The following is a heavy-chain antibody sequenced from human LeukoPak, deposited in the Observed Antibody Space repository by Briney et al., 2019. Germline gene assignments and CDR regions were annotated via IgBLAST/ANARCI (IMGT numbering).Heavy chain of an antibody. J-gene: IGHJ4*02. D-gene: IGHD6-25*01. V-gene: IGHV1-18*01. CDR2: ISTSSDQR. CDR3: ARDTNWQRDY. CDR1: GYTFTSFG. Sequence: ASVKVSCKASGYTFTSFGIAWVRQAPGQGLEWVGWISTSSDQRRYAHMLQDRVTMTTDTSTSTAYMELGSLRSDDAGVYYCARDTNWQRDYWGQGTLVTVSS.